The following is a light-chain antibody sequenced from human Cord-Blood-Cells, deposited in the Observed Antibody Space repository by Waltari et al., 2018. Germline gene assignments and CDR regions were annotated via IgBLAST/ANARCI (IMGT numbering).Light chain of an antibody. Sequence: QSALTQPASVSGSPGQSITISCTGTSSDVGGYNSVSWYQQHPGKAPKPMIYDVSKRPSGVSNRFSGSKSGNTASLTISGLQAEDEADYYCSSYTSSSTLYVFGTGTKVTVL. J-gene: IGLJ1*01. V-gene: IGLV2-14*01. CDR3: SSYTSSSTLYV. CDR2: DVS. CDR1: SSDVGGYNS.